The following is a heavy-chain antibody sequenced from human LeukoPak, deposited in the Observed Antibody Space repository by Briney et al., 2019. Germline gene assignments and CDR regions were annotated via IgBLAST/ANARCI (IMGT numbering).Heavy chain of an antibody. Sequence: GGSLRLSCAASGFTFNNYWMSWVRQAPGKGLEWVANVKQDGGEKHYIDSVKGRFTISRDNAENSIYLHMSSLRAEDTAIYYCARGWGDPDAFDIWGQGTMVTVSS. CDR2: VKQDGGEK. CDR1: GFTFNNYW. CDR3: ARGWGDPDAFDI. D-gene: IGHD3-10*01. J-gene: IGHJ3*02. V-gene: IGHV3-7*01.